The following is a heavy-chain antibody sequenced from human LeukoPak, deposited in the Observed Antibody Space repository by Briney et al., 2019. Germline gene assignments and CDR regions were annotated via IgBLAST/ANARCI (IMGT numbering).Heavy chain of an antibody. CDR2: GGSGGST. CDR3: AKMRGQYYHSYYMDA. CDR1: GFIFSSYA. Sequence: GGSLRLSGAASGFIFSSYAMSWVRQAPGKGLEWVSYGGSGGSTYYADSVKGRFTVSRDNSKSTLYLQMNSLTAEDTAVYYCAKMRGQYYHSYYMDAWGKGTTVTVSS. J-gene: IGHJ6*03. V-gene: IGHV3-23*01.